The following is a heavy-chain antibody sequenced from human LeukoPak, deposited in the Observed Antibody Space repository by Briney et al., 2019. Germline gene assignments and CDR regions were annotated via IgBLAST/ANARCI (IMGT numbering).Heavy chain of an antibody. Sequence: GGSLRLSCAAPGITFSNNNMNWVCNAPGPGLDLNSFITSSSTYTFYADSVKGRFTIFRDNSKNTLYLQMNSLRAEATAVSYLSKVISPRVEPIQLGLRGFGYWGQGTLVTVSS. D-gene: IGHD5-18*01. V-gene: IGHV3-21*04. CDR3: SKVISPRVEPIQLGLRGFGY. CDR2: ITSSSTYT. CDR1: GITFSNNN. J-gene: IGHJ4*02.